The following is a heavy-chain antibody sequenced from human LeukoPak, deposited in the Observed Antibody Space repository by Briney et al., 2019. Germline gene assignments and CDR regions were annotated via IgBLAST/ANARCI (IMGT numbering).Heavy chain of an antibody. Sequence: GGSLRLSCAASGFTFSSYGMHWVRQAPGKGLEWVAVISYDGSNKYYADSVKGRFTISRDNSKNTLYLQMNSLRAEDTAVYYCANDRGQWLVLYGMDVWGQGTTVTVSS. CDR2: ISYDGSNK. CDR1: GFTFSSYG. D-gene: IGHD6-19*01. CDR3: ANDRGQWLVLYGMDV. J-gene: IGHJ6*02. V-gene: IGHV3-30*18.